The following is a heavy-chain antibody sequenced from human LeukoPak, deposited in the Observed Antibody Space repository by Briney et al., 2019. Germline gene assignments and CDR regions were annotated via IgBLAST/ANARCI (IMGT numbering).Heavy chain of an antibody. V-gene: IGHV4-31*03. Sequence: SQTLSLTCTVSGGSISSGGYYWTWIRQHPGKGLEWIGYIYYSGTTYYNPSLKSRLTISVDTSKNQFSLKLSSVTAADTAVYYCARWYQYYSDYWGQGTLVTVSS. D-gene: IGHD4-23*01. CDR3: ARWYQYYSDY. J-gene: IGHJ4*02. CDR1: GGSISSGGYY. CDR2: IYYSGTT.